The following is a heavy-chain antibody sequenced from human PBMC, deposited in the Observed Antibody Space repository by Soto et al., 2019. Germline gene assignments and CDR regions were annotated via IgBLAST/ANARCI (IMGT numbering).Heavy chain of an antibody. Sequence: SQTLPLTCRISGDSVSSNSAAWNWIRQSPSRNLEWLGRTYYRSKWYNDYAVSVKSRITINPDTSKNQFSLQLNSVTPEDTAVYYCERAPITIFGVVRDWYFDLWGRGTLVTVSS. CDR1: GDSVSSNSAA. D-gene: IGHD3-3*01. V-gene: IGHV6-1*01. CDR3: ERAPITIFGVVRDWYFDL. CDR2: TYYRSKWYN. J-gene: IGHJ2*01.